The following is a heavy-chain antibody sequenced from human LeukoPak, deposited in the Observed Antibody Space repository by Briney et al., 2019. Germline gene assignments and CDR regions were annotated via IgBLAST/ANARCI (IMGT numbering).Heavy chain of an antibody. CDR1: EYTFTGYY. CDR2: INPNSGGT. CDR3: ARESPDWFDP. Sequence: ASVKVSCKASEYTFTGYYMHRVRQAPGQGLEWMGWINPNSGGTNYAQKFQGRVTMTRDTSISTAYMGLSRLRSDDTAVYYCARESPDWFDPWGQGTLVTVSS. V-gene: IGHV1-2*02. J-gene: IGHJ5*02.